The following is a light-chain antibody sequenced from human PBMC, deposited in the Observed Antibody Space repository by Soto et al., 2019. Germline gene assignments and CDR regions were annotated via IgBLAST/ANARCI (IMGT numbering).Light chain of an antibody. CDR2: AAS. CDR3: QQLKSSPFT. J-gene: IGKJ3*01. CDR1: QSISSY. V-gene: IGKV1-39*01. Sequence: DIQMTQSPSSLSASVGDRVTITCRASQSISSYLNWYQQKPGKAPKLLIYAASSLQSGVPSRFSGSGSGTDFTLSISSLQPEDFVTYYCQQLKSSPFTFGPGTKVDIK.